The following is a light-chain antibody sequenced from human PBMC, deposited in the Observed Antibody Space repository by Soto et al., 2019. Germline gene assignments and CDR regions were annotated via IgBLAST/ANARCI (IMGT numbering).Light chain of an antibody. Sequence: DIQLTQSPSSLSASVGDRVTMTCRASETISTFLNWYQHTPGKAPKLLISASSRLQSGVPSRFSGSGSGTDFTLTIDSLRPEDFASYYCQQSYSSSPITFGPGTRLEIK. J-gene: IGKJ5*01. CDR2: ASS. CDR1: ETISTF. CDR3: QQSYSSSPIT. V-gene: IGKV1-39*01.